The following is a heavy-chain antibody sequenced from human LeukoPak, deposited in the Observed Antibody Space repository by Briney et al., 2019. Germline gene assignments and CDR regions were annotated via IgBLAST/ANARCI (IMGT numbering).Heavy chain of an antibody. D-gene: IGHD4-17*01. CDR2: IDPSSTYI. CDR1: RFTFSSYT. Sequence: GGSLRPSCSASRFTFSSYTMNWVRQAPGKGLEWVSSIDPSSTYIYYADSVKGRFTISRDNAQNSLYLQMNSLRAEDTAVYYCTRGSYGDYEYWGQGTLVTVSS. V-gene: IGHV3-21*01. J-gene: IGHJ4*02. CDR3: TRGSYGDYEY.